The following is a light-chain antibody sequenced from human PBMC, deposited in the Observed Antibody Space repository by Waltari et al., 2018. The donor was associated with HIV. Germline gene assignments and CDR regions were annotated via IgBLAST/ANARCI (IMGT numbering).Light chain of an antibody. CDR1: SSYVGGYTY. CDR3: SSYAGSNNLL. J-gene: IGLJ2*01. CDR2: EVS. Sequence: QSALTQPPSASGYPGQSVTISCTGTSSYVGGYTYVSWYQQHPGKAPQLMIYEVSKRPSGVPDRFSGSKSGNTASLTVSGLQAEDEADYYCSSYAGSNNLLFGGGTKLTVL. V-gene: IGLV2-8*01.